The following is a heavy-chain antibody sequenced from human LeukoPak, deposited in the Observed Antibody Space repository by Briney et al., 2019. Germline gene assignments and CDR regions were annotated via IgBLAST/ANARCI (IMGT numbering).Heavy chain of an antibody. CDR2: INPNSGGT. CDR1: GYTFTGYY. V-gene: IGHV1-2*02. J-gene: IGHJ4*02. Sequence: GASVKVSCKASGYTFTGYYMHWVRQAPGQGLEWMGWINPNSGGTNYAQKFQGRVTMTRDTSISTAYMELSRLRSDDTAVYYCARDYGNYGSGSPSCWGQGTLVTVSS. CDR3: ARDYGNYGSGSPSC. D-gene: IGHD3-10*01.